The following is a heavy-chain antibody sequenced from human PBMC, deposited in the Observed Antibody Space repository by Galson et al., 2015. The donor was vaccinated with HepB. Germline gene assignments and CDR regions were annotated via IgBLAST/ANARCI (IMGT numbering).Heavy chain of an antibody. V-gene: IGHV1-18*04. J-gene: IGHJ4*02. D-gene: IGHD5-24*01. CDR1: GYTFDSYD. CDR2: ISVYNGDT. CDR3: ARDFQMSSISLDF. Sequence: SVKVSCKASGYTFDSYDITWVRQAPGQGLGWMGWISVYNGDTKYARRFQDRVTLATDKTTSTAYMELRSLRSDDTGVYFCARDFQMSSISLDFWGQGTLVTVSS.